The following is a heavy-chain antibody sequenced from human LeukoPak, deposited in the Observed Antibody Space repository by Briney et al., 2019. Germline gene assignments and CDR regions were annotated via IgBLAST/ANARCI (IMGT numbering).Heavy chain of an antibody. V-gene: IGHV3-23*01. J-gene: IGHJ3*02. CDR2: ISGSAART. CDR1: GFTFSSYP. D-gene: IGHD1-1*01. CDR3: AKSLFTSATGTGRAFHI. Sequence: GGSLRLSCVASGFTFSSYPMSWVRQAPGKGLEWVSTISGSAARTYYADSVKGRFTISRDNSKSTLYLQMNGLRAEDTAIFYCAKSLFTSATGTGRAFHIWGQGTRVTVSS.